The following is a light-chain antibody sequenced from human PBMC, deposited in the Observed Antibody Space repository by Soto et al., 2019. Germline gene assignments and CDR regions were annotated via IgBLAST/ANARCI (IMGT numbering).Light chain of an antibody. CDR1: SSNIGSNY. CDR2: SNN. V-gene: IGLV1-47*02. Sequence: QSVLTQPPSASGTPGQRVTISCSGSSSNIGSNYVYWYQQLPGTAPKLLIYSNNQRPSGVPDRFSGSKSGTSASLAISGLRSEDEADYYCAAWDDSLSVLFGGGTKL. CDR3: AAWDDSLSVL. J-gene: IGLJ2*01.